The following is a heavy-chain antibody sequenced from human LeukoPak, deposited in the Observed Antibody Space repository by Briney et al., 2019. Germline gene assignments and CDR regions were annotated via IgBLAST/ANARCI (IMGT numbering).Heavy chain of an antibody. CDR3: ARIQGVATIFDGFDI. Sequence: GGSLRLSCAASGFTISSNDMSWVRQAPGKGLEWVSSISSSSSHIYYADSVKGRFTVSRENAKNSLYLQMNSLRAEDTAVYYCARIQGVATIFDGFDIWGQGTMVTVSS. J-gene: IGHJ3*02. D-gene: IGHD5-24*01. V-gene: IGHV3-21*01. CDR2: ISSSSSHI. CDR1: GFTISSND.